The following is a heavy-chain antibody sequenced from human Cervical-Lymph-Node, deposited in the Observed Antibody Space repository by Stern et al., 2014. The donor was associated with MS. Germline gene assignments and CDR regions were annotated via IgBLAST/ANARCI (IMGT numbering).Heavy chain of an antibody. V-gene: IGHV4-31*03. CDR3: ARSDRLWGSFDY. D-gene: IGHD3-16*01. CDR2: IHYRGST. CDR1: GGSISSTGHY. J-gene: IGHJ4*02. Sequence: QVPLQESGPGLVKPSQTLPLTCTVSGGSISSTGHYWSWLRQHPGKGLEWIGYIHYRGSTYYNPSLKSRGTISVDTSKNQFSLNLSSVTAADTALYYCARSDRLWGSFDYWGQGRLVTVSS.